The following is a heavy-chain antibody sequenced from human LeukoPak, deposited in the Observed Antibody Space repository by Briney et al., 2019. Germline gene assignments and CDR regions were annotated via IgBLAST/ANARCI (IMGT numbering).Heavy chain of an antibody. CDR1: GGSXSXXY. V-gene: IGHV4-34*01. CDR3: ARQSDVWGSCVN. J-gene: IGHJ4*02. D-gene: IGHD3-16*01. Sequence: XXTCAXXGGSXSXXYWSWXXXPXXXGLXWIGEINHSGSTNYNPSLKSRVTISVDTSKNQFSLKLSSVTAADTAVYYCARQSDVWGSCVNWGQGTLVTVSS. CDR2: INHSGST.